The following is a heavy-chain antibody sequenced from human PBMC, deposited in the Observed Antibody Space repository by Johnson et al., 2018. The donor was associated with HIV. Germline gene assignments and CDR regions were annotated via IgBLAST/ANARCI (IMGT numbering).Heavy chain of an antibody. J-gene: IGHJ3*02. CDR2: MSYDGINK. CDR3: TGRDLLRAFDI. V-gene: IGHV3-30-3*01. D-gene: IGHD2-15*01. Sequence: QVQLVESGGGLIQPGRSLRLSCAASGFTFSDYYMSWIRQAPGKGLEWVAVMSYDGINKYYADSVKGRFTISRDNAKNSLYLQMNSLRAEDAAVYYCTGRDLLRAFDIWGQGTMVTVSS. CDR1: GFTFSDYY.